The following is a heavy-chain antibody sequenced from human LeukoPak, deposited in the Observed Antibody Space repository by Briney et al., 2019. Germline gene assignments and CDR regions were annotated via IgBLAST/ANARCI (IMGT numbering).Heavy chain of an antibody. CDR2: INPNSGGT. CDR3: ARRKQQRSHPNYGMDV. J-gene: IGHJ6*02. Sequence: ASVKVSCKASGYTFTGYYMHWVRQAPGQGLEWMGWINPNSGGTNYAQKYQGTANMTSDTSSNTAYMELSRLRTDDTAVYYCARRKQQRSHPNYGMDVWGQGTTVTVSS. D-gene: IGHD6-13*01. V-gene: IGHV1-2*02. CDR1: GYTFTGYY.